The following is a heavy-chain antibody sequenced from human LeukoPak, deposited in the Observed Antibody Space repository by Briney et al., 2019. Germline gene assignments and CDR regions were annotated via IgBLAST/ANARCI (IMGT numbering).Heavy chain of an antibody. J-gene: IGHJ4*02. CDR3: ARQYYDYVWGSYRLWYFDY. CDR2: IYYSGST. V-gene: IGHV4-39*01. Sequence: KPSETLSLTCTVSGGPISSSSYYWGWIRQPPGKGLEWIGSIYYSGSTYYNPSLKSRVTISVDTSKNQFSLKLSSVTAADTAVYYCARQYYDYVWGSYRLWYFDYWGQGTLVTVSS. D-gene: IGHD3-16*02. CDR1: GGPISSSSYY.